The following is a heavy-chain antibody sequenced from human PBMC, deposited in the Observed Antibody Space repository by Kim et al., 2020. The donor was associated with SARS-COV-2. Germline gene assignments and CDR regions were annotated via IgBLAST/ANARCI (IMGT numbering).Heavy chain of an antibody. CDR2: IYRGGST. J-gene: IGHJ6*04. CDR1: GISVSSNY. D-gene: IGHD3-9*01. CDR3: VRVGGASPLWLYYGMDV. Sequence: GGSLRLSCAASGISVSSNYMGWVRQAPGKGLEWVSVIYRGGSTYYADSLKGRFTISRDNSKNSLYLQMNSLRAEDTAVYYCVRVGGASPLWLYYGMDVGGKGTTDTVSS. V-gene: IGHV3-66*01.